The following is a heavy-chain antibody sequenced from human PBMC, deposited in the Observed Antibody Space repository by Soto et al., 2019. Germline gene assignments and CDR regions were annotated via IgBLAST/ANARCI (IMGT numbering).Heavy chain of an antibody. CDR2: INHSGST. V-gene: IGHV4-34*01. CDR1: GGSFSGYY. CDR3: ARVSRRASIAAAGSRSRKYYYYMDV. J-gene: IGHJ6*03. D-gene: IGHD6-13*01. Sequence: SETLSLTCAVYGGSFSGYYWSWIRQPPGKGLEWIGEINHSGSTNYNPSLKSRVTISVDTSKNQFSLKLSSVTAADTAVYYCARVSRRASIAAAGSRSRKYYYYMDVWGKGTTVTVSS.